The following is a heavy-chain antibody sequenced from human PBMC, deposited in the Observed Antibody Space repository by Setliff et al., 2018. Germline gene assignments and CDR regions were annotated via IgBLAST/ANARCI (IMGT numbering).Heavy chain of an antibody. J-gene: IGHJ3*02. V-gene: IGHV1-46*03. CDR1: GYTLSKYY. CDR2: INPSGGLT. CDR3: ARDRFYNSWSGTSITAPHDAFDI. Sequence: EASVKVSCKASGYTLSKYYMHWVRQAPGQGLEWMGIINPSGGLTKYAQKFQGRVTMTSDTSTNTVYLEVSSLRSEDTAVYFCARDRFYNSWSGTSITAPHDAFDIWGQGTRVTVSS. D-gene: IGHD3-3*01.